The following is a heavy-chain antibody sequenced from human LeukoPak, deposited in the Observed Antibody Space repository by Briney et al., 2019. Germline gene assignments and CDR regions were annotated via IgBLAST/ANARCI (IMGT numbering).Heavy chain of an antibody. CDR1: GFTFSSHG. V-gene: IGHV3-53*01. J-gene: IGHJ5*02. CDR2: IYSGGST. D-gene: IGHD3-10*01. CDR3: ARDWRRGSGTQRWFDP. Sequence: SGGTLRLSCAASGFTFSSHGMNWVRQAPGKGLEWVSVIYSGGSTYYADSVKGRFTISRDNSKNTLYLQMNSLRAEDTAVYYCARDWRRGSGTQRWFDPWGQGTLVTVSS.